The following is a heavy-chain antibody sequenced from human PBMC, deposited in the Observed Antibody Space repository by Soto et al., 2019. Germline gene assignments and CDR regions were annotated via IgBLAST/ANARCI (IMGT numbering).Heavy chain of an antibody. V-gene: IGHV4-4*02. J-gene: IGHJ4*02. CDR3: ARTRQHCSGSTCYEFYFDY. CDR2: IFHGGST. CDR1: GGSISNTNW. D-gene: IGHD2-2*01. Sequence: SETLSLTCTVSGGSISNTNWGSWIRQPPGKGLEWIGEIFHGGSTSYNPSLKSRVSMSVDKSQNLISLNLTSVTAADTAVYYCARTRQHCSGSTCYEFYFDYWGQGTLVTVSS.